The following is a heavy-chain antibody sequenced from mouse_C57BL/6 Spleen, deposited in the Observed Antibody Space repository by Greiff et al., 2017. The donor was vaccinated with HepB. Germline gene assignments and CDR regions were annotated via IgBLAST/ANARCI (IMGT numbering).Heavy chain of an antibody. CDR3: ARGGLYYEYDEGAWFAY. J-gene: IGHJ3*01. V-gene: IGHV1-55*01. CDR2: IYPGSGST. Sequence: QVQLQQPGAELVKPGASVKMSCKASGYTFTSYWITWVKQRPGQGLEWIGDIYPGSGSTNYNEKFKSKATLTVDTSSSTAYMQLSSLTSEDSAVYYCARGGLYYEYDEGAWFAYWGQGTLVTVSA. CDR1: GYTFTSYW. D-gene: IGHD2-4*01.